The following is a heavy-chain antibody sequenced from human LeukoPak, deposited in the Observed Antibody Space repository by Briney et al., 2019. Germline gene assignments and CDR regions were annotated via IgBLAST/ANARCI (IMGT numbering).Heavy chain of an antibody. V-gene: IGHV3-49*03. D-gene: IGHD6-19*01. CDR1: GFTFGDYL. Sequence: GGPLRLFCTASGFTFGDYLMSWFRQAPGKGLEWIGFISGGTTEYAASVKGRFTISRDDSTSIAYLQMNSLTTEDTAVYYCSRGSGWLSVYWGQGTLVTVSS. J-gene: IGHJ4*02. CDR2: ISGGTT. CDR3: SRGSGWLSVY.